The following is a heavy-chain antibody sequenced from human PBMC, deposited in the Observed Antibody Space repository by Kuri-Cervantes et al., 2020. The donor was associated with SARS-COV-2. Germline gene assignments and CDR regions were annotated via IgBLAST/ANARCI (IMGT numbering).Heavy chain of an antibody. CDR2: INHSGST. CDR3: ARDSRSSYQVLLDHYYYSYMDV. V-gene: IGHV4-34*01. Sequence: GSLRLSCAVYGGSFSGYYWSWIRQPPGKGLEWIGEINHSGSTNYNPSLKSRVTMSLDMSKSQFSLKLTSVTAADTAVYYCARDSRSSYQVLLDHYYYSYMDVWDKGTTVTVSS. J-gene: IGHJ6*03. D-gene: IGHD3-3*01. CDR1: GGSFSGYY.